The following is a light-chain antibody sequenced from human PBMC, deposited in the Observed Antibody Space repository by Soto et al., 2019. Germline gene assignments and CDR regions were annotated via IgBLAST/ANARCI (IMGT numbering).Light chain of an antibody. V-gene: IGKV3-11*01. J-gene: IGKJ1*01. Sequence: DIVMTQSPATLSESPGERATLSCRASQSVGTYLAWYQQKPGQAPRLLVHGAFNRATGIPVRFSGSGSGTDFTLTISGLEPEDFAVYYCQQRNNWPPTWTFGPGTKVDIK. CDR2: GAF. CDR1: QSVGTY. CDR3: QQRNNWPPTWT.